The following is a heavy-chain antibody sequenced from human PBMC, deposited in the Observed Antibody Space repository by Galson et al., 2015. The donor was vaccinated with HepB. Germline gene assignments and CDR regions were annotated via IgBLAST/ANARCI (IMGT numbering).Heavy chain of an antibody. CDR1: GFTVRGHD. V-gene: IGHV3-30*10. J-gene: IGHJ6*02. CDR2: ISHDGSRR. D-gene: IGHD2-15*01. Sequence: SLRVSCAASGFTVRGHDMHWVRQAPGDGLEWVAAISHDGSRRLYTDSVEGRFTISRDDAKSTLYLQMNMLRHEDTSVYHCAREVDSEVGVGTMDVWGPGTTVVVAS. CDR3: AREVDSEVGVGTMDV.